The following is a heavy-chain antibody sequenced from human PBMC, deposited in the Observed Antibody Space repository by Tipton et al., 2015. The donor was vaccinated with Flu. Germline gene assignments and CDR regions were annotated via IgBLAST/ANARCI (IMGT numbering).Heavy chain of an antibody. D-gene: IGHD4-17*01. CDR1: GFTFSDYY. Sequence: SLRLSCVASGFTFSDYYMTWIRQAPGKGLEWVSYISSSGITIYYADSVKGRFTISRDSAKNSVYLQMNSLRAEDTGVYYCAREHYGDHYYGMDLWGQGTTVTASS. CDR2: ISSSGITI. CDR3: AREHYGDHYYGMDL. J-gene: IGHJ6*02. V-gene: IGHV3-11*04.